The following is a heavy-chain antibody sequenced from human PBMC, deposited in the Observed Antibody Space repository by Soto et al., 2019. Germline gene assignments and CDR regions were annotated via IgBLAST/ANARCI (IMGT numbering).Heavy chain of an antibody. CDR3: AKGQSRWLGYEYGMDV. J-gene: IGHJ6*02. D-gene: IGHD3-10*01. CDR1: GFTFSSYG. V-gene: IGHV3-30*18. CDR2: ISYDGSNK. Sequence: QVQLVESGGGVVQPGRSLRLSCAASGFTFSSYGMHWVRQAPGKGLEWVAVISYDGSNKYYADSVKGRFTISRDNSKNTLYLQRNSLRAEDTAVYYCAKGQSRWLGYEYGMDVWGQGTTVTVSS.